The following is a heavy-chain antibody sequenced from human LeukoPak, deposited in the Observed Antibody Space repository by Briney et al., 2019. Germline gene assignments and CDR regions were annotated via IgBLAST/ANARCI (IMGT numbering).Heavy chain of an antibody. CDR1: GFTFSSFW. Sequence: QTGGSLRLSCAASGFTFSSFWMTWVRQAPGKGMEWVANIKLDGSEKYYVDSVKGRFTISRDNAKNSLYLQMSSLRAEDTAVYYCARGLGGYWGQGTLVTVSS. CDR2: IKLDGSEK. J-gene: IGHJ4*02. V-gene: IGHV3-7*01. CDR3: ARGLGGY. D-gene: IGHD3-16*01.